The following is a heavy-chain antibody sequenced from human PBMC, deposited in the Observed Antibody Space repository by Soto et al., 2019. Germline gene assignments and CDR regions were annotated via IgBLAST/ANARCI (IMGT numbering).Heavy chain of an antibody. CDR3: ARVAYDSLLSMDV. D-gene: IGHD3-22*01. J-gene: IGHJ6*02. V-gene: IGHV3-53*01. Sequence: PGGSLRLSCAASGFTVSSNYMSWVRQAPGKGLEWVSVIYSGGSTYYADSVKGRFTISRDNSKNTLYLQMNSLRAEDTAVYYCARVAYDSLLSMDVWGQGTTVTVSS. CDR2: IYSGGST. CDR1: GFTVSSNY.